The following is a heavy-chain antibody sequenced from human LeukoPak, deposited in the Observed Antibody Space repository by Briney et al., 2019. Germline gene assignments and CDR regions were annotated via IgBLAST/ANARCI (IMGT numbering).Heavy chain of an antibody. J-gene: IGHJ4*02. D-gene: IGHD2-2*01. CDR2: IYHSGST. CDR3: ARNGTSSYFDY. Sequence: SETLSLTCAVSGYSISTGYYWGWIRQAPGKGLEWIGSIYHSGSTHYNPSLKSRVTISVDTPKNQFSLKLTAVTAADTAVYYCARNGTSSYFDYWGQGTLVTVSS. V-gene: IGHV4-38-2*01. CDR1: GYSISTGYY.